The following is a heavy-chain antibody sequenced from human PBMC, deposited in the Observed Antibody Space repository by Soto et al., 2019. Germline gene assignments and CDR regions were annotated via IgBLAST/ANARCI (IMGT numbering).Heavy chain of an antibody. CDR3: ARSVLP. CDR1: GGSISSGGYY. Sequence: QVQLQESGPGLVKPSQTLSLTCTVSGGSISSGGYYWTWIRQHPGKGLEWIGYIYYSGRTYYTPSPXCXXTIPVDTSKNPAALKRSSVTAADTAVYYCARSVLPWGQGTLVTVSS. J-gene: IGHJ5*02. CDR2: IYYSGRT. V-gene: IGHV4-31*03.